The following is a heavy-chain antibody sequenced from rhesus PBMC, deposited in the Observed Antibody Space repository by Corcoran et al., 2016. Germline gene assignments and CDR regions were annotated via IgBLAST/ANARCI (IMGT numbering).Heavy chain of an antibody. Sequence: VQLVETGGGLVQPGGSLKLSCAASGFTFSSYGMSWIRQSPGKGLEWIGGIYGSVGSTEYNPALKSRVTISIDTSKNQLSLKLSSVTAADTAVYYCARHEDIAAAGRFDVWGPGVLVTVSS. CDR3: ARHEDIAAAGRFDV. CDR1: GFTFSSYG. J-gene: IGHJ5-1*01. V-gene: IGHV4-93*02. CDR2: IYGSVGST. D-gene: IGHD6-25*01.